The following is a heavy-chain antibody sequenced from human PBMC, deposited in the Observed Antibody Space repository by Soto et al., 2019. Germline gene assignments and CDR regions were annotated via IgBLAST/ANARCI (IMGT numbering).Heavy chain of an antibody. CDR3: ARRGSGSYSDY. CDR2: IYYSWGT. Sequence: QLQLQESGPGLVKPSETLSLTCTVSGGSISSSSYYWGWIRQPPGKGLEWIGSIYYSWGTYYNPSLKSRVTISVDTSKNQFSLKLSSVTAADTAVYYCARRGSGSYSDYWGQGTLVTVSS. J-gene: IGHJ4*02. V-gene: IGHV4-39*01. CDR1: GGSISSSSYY. D-gene: IGHD3-10*01.